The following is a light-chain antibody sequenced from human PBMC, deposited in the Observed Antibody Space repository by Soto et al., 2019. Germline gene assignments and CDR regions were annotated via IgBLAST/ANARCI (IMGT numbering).Light chain of an antibody. Sequence: EIVLTQSPGTLSLSPGERATLSCRASQSVSSSYLAWYQQKPGQAPRLLILGASSRATGIPDRFSGSGSGTDFTLTISSLEPEDFALYYCQQHINWPLTFGGGTK. J-gene: IGKJ4*01. V-gene: IGKV3D-20*02. CDR1: QSVSSSY. CDR3: QQHINWPLT. CDR2: GAS.